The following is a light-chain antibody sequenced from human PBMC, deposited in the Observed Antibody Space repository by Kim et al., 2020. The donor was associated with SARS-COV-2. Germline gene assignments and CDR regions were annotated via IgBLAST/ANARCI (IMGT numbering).Light chain of an antibody. CDR1: KLGDKY. CDR2: QDS. Sequence: SYELTQPPSVSVSPGQTASITCSGDKLGDKYACWYQQKPGQSPVLVIYQDSKRPSGIPERFSGSNSGNTATLTISGTQAMDEADYYCQAWDSSTFYVFGTGNKVT. V-gene: IGLV3-1*01. J-gene: IGLJ1*01. CDR3: QAWDSSTFYV.